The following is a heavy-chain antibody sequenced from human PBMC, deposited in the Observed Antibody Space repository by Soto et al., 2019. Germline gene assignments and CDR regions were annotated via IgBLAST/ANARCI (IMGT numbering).Heavy chain of an antibody. CDR2: IKNKANFYTT. CDR3: ASVALCAGRFRRDFDY. V-gene: IGHV3-72*01. CDR1: GFTFSDHY. D-gene: IGHD3-10*02. Sequence: EVQLVESGGGLVQPGGSLRLSCAASGFTFSDHYMDWVRQAPGKGLEWVGRIKNKANFYTTQYAASVKGRITISRDDSQGSLYLQMKSLKTVDTAEYYCASVALCAGRFRRDFDYWGQGTLVTVSS. J-gene: IGHJ4*02.